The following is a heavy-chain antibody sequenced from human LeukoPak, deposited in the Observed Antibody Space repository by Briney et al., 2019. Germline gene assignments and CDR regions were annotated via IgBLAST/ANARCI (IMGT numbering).Heavy chain of an antibody. CDR2: ISSSSSYI. D-gene: IGHD3-3*01. CDR3: ARDFGVVTDSDY. V-gene: IGHV3-21*01. J-gene: IGHJ4*02. Sequence: GGSLRLSCAASGFTFSSYSMNWVRQAPGKGLEWVSSISSSSSYIYYADSVKGRFTISRDNAKNSLYLQMNSLRAEDTAVYYCARDFGVVTDSDYWGQGTLVTVSS. CDR1: GFTFSSYS.